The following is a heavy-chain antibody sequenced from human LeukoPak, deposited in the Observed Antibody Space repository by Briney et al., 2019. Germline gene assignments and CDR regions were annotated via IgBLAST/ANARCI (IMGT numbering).Heavy chain of an antibody. D-gene: IGHD5-18*01. CDR2: ISYDGSNK. CDR1: GFTFSSYG. CDR3: AKAGYSYGYGMAV. V-gene: IGHV3-30*18. Sequence: PGGSLRLSCAASGFTFSSYGMHWVRQAPGKGLEWVAVISYDGSNKYYADSVKGRFTISRDNSKNTLYLQMNSLRAEDTAVYYCAKAGYSYGYGMAVWGQGTTVTVSS. J-gene: IGHJ6*02.